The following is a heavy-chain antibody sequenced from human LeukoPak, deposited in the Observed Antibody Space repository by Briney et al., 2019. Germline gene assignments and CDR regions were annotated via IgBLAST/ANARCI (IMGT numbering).Heavy chain of an antibody. CDR3: AREWTAFDY. J-gene: IGHJ4*02. CDR2: INPNSGGT. Sequence: GASVKVSCKASGYTFTSYGISWVRQAPGQGLEWMGWINPNSGGTNYAQKFQGRVTMTRDTSISTAYMELSRLRSDDTAVYYCAREWTAFDYWGQGTLVTVSS. D-gene: IGHD3/OR15-3a*01. V-gene: IGHV1-2*02. CDR1: GYTFTSYG.